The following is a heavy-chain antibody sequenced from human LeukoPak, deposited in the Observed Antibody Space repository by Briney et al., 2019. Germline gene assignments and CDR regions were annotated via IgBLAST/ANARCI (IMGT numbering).Heavy chain of an antibody. Sequence: SVKVSCKASGGTFSSYTISWVRQAPGQGLEWMGRIIPILGIANYTQKFQGRVTITADKSTSTAYMELSSLRSEDTAVYYCARDGGTYDFWGGHNNWFDPWGQGTLVTVSS. CDR1: GGTFSSYT. D-gene: IGHD3-3*01. V-gene: IGHV1-69*04. CDR3: ARDGGTYDFWGGHNNWFDP. CDR2: IIPILGIA. J-gene: IGHJ5*02.